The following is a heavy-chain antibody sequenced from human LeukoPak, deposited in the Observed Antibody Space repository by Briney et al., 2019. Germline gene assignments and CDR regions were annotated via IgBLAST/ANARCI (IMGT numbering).Heavy chain of an antibody. CDR1: GFTFSSYS. CDR3: ARDSGEGGTFDY. V-gene: IGHV3-48*01. CDR2: INIVNNAI. Sequence: GGSLRLSCAASGFTFSSYSMNWVRQAPGKGLEWVSHINIVNNAIYYSDSVKGRFTISRDKAKNSLYLQMNSLGAEDTAVYYCARDSGEGGTFDYWGQGTLVSVSS. D-gene: IGHD1-26*01. J-gene: IGHJ4*02.